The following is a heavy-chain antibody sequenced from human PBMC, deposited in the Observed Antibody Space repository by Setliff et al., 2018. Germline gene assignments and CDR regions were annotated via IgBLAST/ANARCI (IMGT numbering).Heavy chain of an antibody. CDR1: GGSFSSFS. CDR2: IMPIFGST. V-gene: IGHV1-69*08. Sequence: SVKVSCKASGGSFSSFSIHWVRQAPGQGLEWMGRIMPIFGSTNYAQNFQGRVTITRDTSASTAYMELSRLRSDDTAVFYCARDGGEYWGQGTLVTVSS. CDR3: ARDGGEY. D-gene: IGHD3-16*01. J-gene: IGHJ4*02.